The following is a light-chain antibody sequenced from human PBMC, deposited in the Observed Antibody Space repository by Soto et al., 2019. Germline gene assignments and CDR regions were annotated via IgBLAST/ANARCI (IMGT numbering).Light chain of an antibody. J-gene: IGKJ5*01. CDR1: QGISSY. CDR3: QQYYSYPIT. V-gene: IGKV1-8*01. Sequence: AIRMTQSPSSLSASTGDRVTIICGASQGISSYLAWYQQKPGKAPKLLIYAASTLQSGVPSRFSGSGSGTDFTLTISCLQSEDFATYYCQQYYSYPITFGQGTRLEI. CDR2: AAS.